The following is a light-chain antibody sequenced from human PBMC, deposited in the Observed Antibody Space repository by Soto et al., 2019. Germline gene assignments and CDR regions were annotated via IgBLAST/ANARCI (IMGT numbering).Light chain of an antibody. CDR3: QQRSNWLRGIT. CDR2: DAS. CDR1: QSVSSY. V-gene: IGKV3-11*01. J-gene: IGKJ5*01. Sequence: EIVLIQSPATLSLSPGERATLSCRASQSVSSYLAWYQQKPGQAPRLLIYDASNRATGIPARFSGSGSGTDFTLTISSLEPEDFAVYYCQQRSNWLRGITFGQGTRLEIK.